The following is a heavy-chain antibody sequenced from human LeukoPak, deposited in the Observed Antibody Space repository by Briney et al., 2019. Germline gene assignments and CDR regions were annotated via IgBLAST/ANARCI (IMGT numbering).Heavy chain of an antibody. V-gene: IGHV4-59*01. Sequence: PSETLSLTCSVSGASISRDHWNWVRQLPGKRLEWIGNVDYNGAPKYNPSLSSRITISLDTSKNLFSLHLTSVTAADTAHYFCTRGYEAFDYWGQGRLVTVSS. D-gene: IGHD2-2*01. CDR3: TRGYEAFDY. CDR2: VDYNGAP. CDR1: GASISRDH. J-gene: IGHJ4*02.